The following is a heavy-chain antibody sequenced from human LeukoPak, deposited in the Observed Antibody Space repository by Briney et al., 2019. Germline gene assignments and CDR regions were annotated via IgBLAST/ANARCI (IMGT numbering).Heavy chain of an antibody. Sequence: GGSLSLSCSASGFAFSNYVMHWVRQAPGKGLVYVSTSNTNGGDTYYADSVQGRFTISRDNSKNTLYLQMSSLRPEDTAVYYCVKDSHYGDPPYYLDVWGQGTTVTVSS. CDR2: SNTNGGDT. J-gene: IGHJ6*02. CDR3: VKDSHYGDPPYYLDV. D-gene: IGHD4-17*01. V-gene: IGHV3-64D*06. CDR1: GFAFSNYV.